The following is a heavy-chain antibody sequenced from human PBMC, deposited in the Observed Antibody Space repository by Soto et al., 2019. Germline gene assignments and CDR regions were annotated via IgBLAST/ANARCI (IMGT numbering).Heavy chain of an antibody. CDR3: ARAKTLGATTPFDY. D-gene: IGHD1-26*01. J-gene: IGHJ4*02. CDR1: GLTLSNYA. V-gene: IGHV3-23*01. CDR2: ISGSGGST. Sequence: GSLRLSCAASGLTLSNYAMSWVRQAPGKGLEWVSAISGSGGSTDYADSVKGRFTISRDNAKNSLYLQMNSLRAEDTALYYCARAKTLGATTPFDYWGQGTLVTVSS.